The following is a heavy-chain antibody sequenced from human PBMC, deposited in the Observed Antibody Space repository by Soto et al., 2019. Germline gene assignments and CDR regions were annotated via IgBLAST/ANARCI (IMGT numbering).Heavy chain of an antibody. V-gene: IGHV3-11*01. CDR2: ISSSGDNI. D-gene: IGHD5-12*01. CDR1: GFTFSDYY. CDR3: ARDGGRYSGYGGLFDH. J-gene: IGHJ4*02. Sequence: QVQLVESGGGLVKPGGSLRLSCAASGFTFSDYYMSWIRQAPGKGLEWVSYISSSGDNIYYPDSVKGRFTVSRDNAKNSLYLEVNSLRAEDTAVYYCARDGGRYSGYGGLFDHWGQGTLVTVSS.